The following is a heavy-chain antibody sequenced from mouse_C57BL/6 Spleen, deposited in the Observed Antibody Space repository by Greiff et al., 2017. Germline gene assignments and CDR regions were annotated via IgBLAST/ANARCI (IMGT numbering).Heavy chain of an antibody. V-gene: IGHV5-9-1*02. J-gene: IGHJ1*03. CDR3: TRVGSSRDWYFDV. D-gene: IGHD1-1*01. CDR2: ISSGGDYI. Sequence: SGEGLVKPGGSLKLSCAASGFTFSSYAMSWVRQTPEKRLEWVAYISSGGDYIYYADTVKGRFTISRDNARNTLYLQMSSLKSEDTAMYYCTRVGSSRDWYFDVWGTGTTVTVSS. CDR1: GFTFSSYA.